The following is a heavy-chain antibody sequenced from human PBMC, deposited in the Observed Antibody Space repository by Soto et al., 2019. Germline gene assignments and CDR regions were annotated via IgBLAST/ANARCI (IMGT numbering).Heavy chain of an antibody. CDR3: ARPRDTYYYDSSGWGAFDI. CDR1: GGSISSSSYY. V-gene: IGHV4-39*01. J-gene: IGHJ3*02. D-gene: IGHD3-22*01. CDR2: IYYSGST. Sequence: QLQLQESGPGLVKPSETLSLTCTVSGGSISSSSYYWGWIRQPPGKGLEWIGSIYYSGSTYYNPSLKSRVTISVDTSKNQFSLKLSSVTAADTAVYYCARPRDTYYYDSSGWGAFDIWGQGTMVTVSS.